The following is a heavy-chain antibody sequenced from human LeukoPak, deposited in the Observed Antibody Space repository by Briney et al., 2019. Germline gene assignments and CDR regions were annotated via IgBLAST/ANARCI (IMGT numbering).Heavy chain of an antibody. CDR1: GFTFSSYA. CDR2: TSYDGSNK. J-gene: IGHJ6*03. V-gene: IGHV3-30*01. CDR3: ARGTGNYYYYMDV. D-gene: IGHD3-10*01. Sequence: PGRSLRLSCAASGFTFSSYAMHWVRQAPGKGLEWVAVTSYDGSNKYYADSVKGRFTISRDNSKNTLYLQMNSLRAEDTAVYYCARGTGNYYYYMDVWGKGTTVTVSS.